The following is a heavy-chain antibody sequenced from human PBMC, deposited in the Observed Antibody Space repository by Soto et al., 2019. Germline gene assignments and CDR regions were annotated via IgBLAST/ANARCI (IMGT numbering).Heavy chain of an antibody. Sequence: EVQLLESGGGLVQPGGSLRLSCAASGFTFSSYAMSWVRQAPGKGLEWVSAISGSGGSTNYADSVKGRFTISRDNSKNTXXLQMNSRRAEDTAVYYCAKEGGYCSSTSCYGRVYYWGQGTLVTVSS. CDR2: ISGSGGST. V-gene: IGHV3-23*01. CDR3: AKEGGYCSSTSCYGRVYY. D-gene: IGHD2-2*03. CDR1: GFTFSSYA. J-gene: IGHJ4*02.